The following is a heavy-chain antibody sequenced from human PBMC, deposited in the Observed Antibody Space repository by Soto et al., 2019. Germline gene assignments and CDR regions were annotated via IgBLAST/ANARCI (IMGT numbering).Heavy chain of an antibody. CDR2: ISGSGGST. J-gene: IGHJ4*02. Sequence: GGSLRLSCAASGFTFSSYAMSWFRQAPGKGLEWVSAISGSGGSTYYADSVKGRFTISRDNSKNTLYLQMNSLRAEDTAVYYCAKDSYYDFWSGSPIDYWGQGTLVTVSS. V-gene: IGHV3-23*01. CDR1: GFTFSSYA. CDR3: AKDSYYDFWSGSPIDY. D-gene: IGHD3-3*01.